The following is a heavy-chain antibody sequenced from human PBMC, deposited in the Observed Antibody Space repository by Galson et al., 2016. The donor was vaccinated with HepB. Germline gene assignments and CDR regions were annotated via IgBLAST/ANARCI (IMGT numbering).Heavy chain of an antibody. CDR2: IYHSGSS. J-gene: IGHJ4*02. CDR1: GDSITNHF. CDR3: ARYNVDYGDNSFGY. Sequence: SETLSLTCTVSGDSITNHFWTWIRQPPGQRLEWIGYIYHSGSSRSNPSLKSRLTMSEDTSNNQFSLRLNSVTAADTAVYYCARYNVDYGDNSFGYWGQGTLVSVSS. V-gene: IGHV4-59*11. D-gene: IGHD4-17*01.